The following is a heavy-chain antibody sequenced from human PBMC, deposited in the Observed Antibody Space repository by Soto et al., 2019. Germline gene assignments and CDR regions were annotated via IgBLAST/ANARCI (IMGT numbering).Heavy chain of an antibody. D-gene: IGHD2-2*01. V-gene: IGHV4-30-2*01. Sequence: SSETLSPTCAVSGGSLSRGGFSWSWIRQPPGKGLEWIGYIYHSGSTYYNPSLKSRVTISVDRSKNQFSLKLSSVTAADTAVYYCARVPDRWGQGTLVTVSS. CDR3: ARVPDR. J-gene: IGHJ5*02. CDR1: GGSLSRGGFS. CDR2: IYHSGST.